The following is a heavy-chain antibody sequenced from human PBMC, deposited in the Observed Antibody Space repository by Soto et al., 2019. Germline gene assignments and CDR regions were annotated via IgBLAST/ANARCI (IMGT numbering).Heavy chain of an antibody. CDR3: AKDDYGDYSTSFDY. CDR1: GFTFSSYA. J-gene: IGHJ4*02. Sequence: PGGSLRLSCAASGFTFSSYAMSWVRQAPGKGLKWVSAISGSGGSTYYADSVKGRFTISRDNSKNTLYLQMNSLRAEDTAVYYCAKDDYGDYSTSFDYWGQGTLVTVSS. V-gene: IGHV3-23*01. D-gene: IGHD4-17*01. CDR2: ISGSGGST.